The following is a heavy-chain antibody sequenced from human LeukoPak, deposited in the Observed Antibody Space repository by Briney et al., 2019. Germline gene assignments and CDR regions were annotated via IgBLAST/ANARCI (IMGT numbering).Heavy chain of an antibody. D-gene: IGHD4-17*01. V-gene: IGHV3-23*01. CDR1: GFTFSSYA. J-gene: IGHJ4*02. CDR3: AKVTYGDYEPFFDY. Sequence: GGSLRLSCAASGFTFSSYARSWIRQPPGKGLEWVSAISGSGGSTYYADSVKGRFTNSRDNSKNTLYLQMNSLRAEDTAVYYCAKVTYGDYEPFFDYWGQGTLVTVSS. CDR2: ISGSGGST.